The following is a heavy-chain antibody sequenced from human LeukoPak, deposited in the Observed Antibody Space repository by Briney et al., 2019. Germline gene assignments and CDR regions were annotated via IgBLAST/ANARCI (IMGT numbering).Heavy chain of an antibody. J-gene: IGHJ4*02. Sequence: SVKVSCKASGGTFSSYAISWVRQAPGQGLEWMGRIIPILGIANYAQKFQGRVTITADKSTSTAYMELSSLRSEDTAVYYCARALVGGLSSSWYFGYWGQGTLVTVSS. CDR2: IIPILGIA. D-gene: IGHD6-13*01. V-gene: IGHV1-69*04. CDR3: ARALVGGLSSSWYFGY. CDR1: GGTFSSYA.